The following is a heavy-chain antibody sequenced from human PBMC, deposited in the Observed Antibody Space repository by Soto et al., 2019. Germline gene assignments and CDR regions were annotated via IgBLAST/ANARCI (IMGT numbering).Heavy chain of an antibody. Sequence: QVQLQESGPGLVKPSQTLSLTCTVSGGSISSGDYYWSWIRQPPGKGLEWIGYIYYSGSTYYNPSRKSRVTISVDTSKHQFSLKLSSVTAADTAVYYCARSPPRSSGGSRRWFDPWGQGTLVTVSS. CDR2: IYYSGST. CDR3: ARSPPRSSGGSRRWFDP. J-gene: IGHJ5*02. CDR1: GGSISSGDYY. D-gene: IGHD2-15*01. V-gene: IGHV4-30-4*01.